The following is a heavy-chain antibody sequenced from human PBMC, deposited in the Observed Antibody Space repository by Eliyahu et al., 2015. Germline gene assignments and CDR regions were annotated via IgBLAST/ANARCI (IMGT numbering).Heavy chain of an antibody. CDR3: ARESHLRIFDI. D-gene: IGHD3-16*01. CDR2: IYHSGST. J-gene: IGHJ3*02. V-gene: IGHV4-30-2*01. Sequence: LEWIGYIYHSGSTYYNPSLKSRVTISVDRSKNQFPLKLSSVTAADTAVYYCARESHLRIFDIWGQGTMVTVSS.